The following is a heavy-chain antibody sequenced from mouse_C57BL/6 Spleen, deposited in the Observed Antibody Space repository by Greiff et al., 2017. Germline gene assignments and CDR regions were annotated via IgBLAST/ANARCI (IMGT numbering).Heavy chain of an antibody. CDR1: GYTFTDYE. V-gene: IGHV1-15*01. J-gene: IGHJ2*01. Sequence: QVQLQQSGAELVRPGASVTLSCKASGYTFTDYEMHWVKQTPVHGLEWIGAIDPETGGTAYNQKFKGKAILTADKSSSTAYMELRSLTSEDSAVYYCTRKDYGYDVPWDYWVQGTTLTVSS. CDR2: IDPETGGT. D-gene: IGHD2-2*01. CDR3: TRKDYGYDVPWDY.